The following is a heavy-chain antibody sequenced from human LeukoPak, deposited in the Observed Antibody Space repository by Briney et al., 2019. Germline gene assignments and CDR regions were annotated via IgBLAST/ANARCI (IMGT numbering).Heavy chain of an antibody. V-gene: IGHV1-2*02. D-gene: IGHD3-10*01. CDR3: ARDRTAHGSGNSPRSYYYYMDV. J-gene: IGHJ6*03. CDR2: INPNSGGT. CDR1: GYTFTGYY. Sequence: ASVKVSCKASGYTFTGYYMHWVRQAPGQGLEWMGWINPNSGGTNYAQKFQGRVTMTRDTSISTAYMELSRLRSDDTAVYYCARDRTAHGSGNSPRSYYYYMDVWGKGTTVTVSS.